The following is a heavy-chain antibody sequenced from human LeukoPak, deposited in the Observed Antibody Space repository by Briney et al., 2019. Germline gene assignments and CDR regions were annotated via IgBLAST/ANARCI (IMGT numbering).Heavy chain of an antibody. CDR1: GYTFTGYY. CDR2: LNPNSGGT. Sequence: GASVKVSCKASGYTFTGYYIHWVRQAPGQGLEWMGWLNPNSGGTNYAQKFQGRVTMPRDTSITTAYMELSGLRSDDTAIYYCARGKLAAPGRTGYNWFDPWGQGTLVTVSS. J-gene: IGHJ5*02. V-gene: IGHV1-2*02. D-gene: IGHD6-13*01. CDR3: ARGKLAAPGRTGYNWFDP.